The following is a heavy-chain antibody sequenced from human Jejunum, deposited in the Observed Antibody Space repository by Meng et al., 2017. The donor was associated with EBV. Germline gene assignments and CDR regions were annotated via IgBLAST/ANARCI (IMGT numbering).Heavy chain of an antibody. Sequence: QVQLQGSGPGLPKPSETLSLPCSVSGDSVSGYNYWTWIRQPPGKGLEWIGNMYYTGKAIYKPSLQSRVTISVDTSKNQFSLRVTSVTAADTAIYYCARGRGYDYGDSWGQGTLVTVSS. J-gene: IGHJ5*02. CDR1: GDSVSGYNY. V-gene: IGHV4-61*01. CDR2: MYYTGKA. D-gene: IGHD4/OR15-4a*01. CDR3: ARGRGYDYGDS.